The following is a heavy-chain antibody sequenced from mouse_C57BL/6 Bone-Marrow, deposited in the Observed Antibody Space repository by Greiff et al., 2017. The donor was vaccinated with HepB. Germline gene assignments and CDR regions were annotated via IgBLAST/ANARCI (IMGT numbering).Heavy chain of an antibody. CDR1: GFTFSDYG. J-gene: IGHJ3*01. CDR2: ISSGSSTI. Sequence: EVKLVESGGGLVKPGGSLKLSCAASGFTFSDYGMHWVRQAPEKGLEWVAYISSGSSTIYYADTVKGRFTISRDNAKNTLFLQMTSLRSEDTAMYYGARSANYYGSPWFAYWGQGTLVTVSA. D-gene: IGHD1-1*01. V-gene: IGHV5-17*01. CDR3: ARSANYYGSPWFAY.